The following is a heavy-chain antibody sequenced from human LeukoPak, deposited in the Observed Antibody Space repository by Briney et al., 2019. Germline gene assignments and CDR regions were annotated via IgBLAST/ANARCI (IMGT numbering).Heavy chain of an antibody. CDR1: GGTLSVYY. Sequence: SETLSLTCAVYGGTLSVYYWSWIRQPPGKGLEWIGEINHSGSTNYNPSLKSRVTISVDTSKNQFSLKLSSVTAADTAVYYCARTTKYQFKWAGFDPWGQGTLVTVSS. CDR3: ARTTKYQFKWAGFDP. D-gene: IGHD2-2*01. J-gene: IGHJ5*02. CDR2: INHSGST. V-gene: IGHV4-34*01.